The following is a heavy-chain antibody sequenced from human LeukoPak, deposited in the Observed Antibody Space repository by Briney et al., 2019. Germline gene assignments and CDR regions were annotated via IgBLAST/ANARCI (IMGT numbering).Heavy chain of an antibody. V-gene: IGHV1-46*01. CDR1: GHTFSVYN. CDR3: AREGVAGTGLDF. CDR2: INPSGGT. D-gene: IGHD6-13*01. J-gene: IGHJ4*02. Sequence: ASVKVSCKASGHTFSVYNMHWVRQAPGQRLEWMGIINPSGGTSYAQKLQGRITMTRDTSTSTLYMELSSLRSEDTAVYYCAREGVAGTGLDFWGQGTLVTVSS.